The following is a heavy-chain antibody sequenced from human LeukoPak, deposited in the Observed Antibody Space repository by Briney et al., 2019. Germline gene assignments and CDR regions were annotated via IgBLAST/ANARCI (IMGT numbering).Heavy chain of an antibody. Sequence: PSETLSLTCAVSGYSISSGYYWGWIRQPPGKGLEWIGSIYHSGSTYYNPSLKSRVTISVDTSKNQFSLKLSSVTAAGTAVYYCARDPGPYCTTTSCYVDYWGRGTLVTVSS. CDR3: ARDPGPYCTTTSCYVDY. CDR1: GYSISSGYY. V-gene: IGHV4-38-2*02. CDR2: IYHSGST. J-gene: IGHJ4*02. D-gene: IGHD2-2*01.